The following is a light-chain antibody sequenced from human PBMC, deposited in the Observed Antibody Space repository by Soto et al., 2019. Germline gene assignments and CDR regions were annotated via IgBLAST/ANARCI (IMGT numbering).Light chain of an antibody. V-gene: IGLV2-14*01. Sequence: QSALTQPASVSGSPGQSITISCTGSGSDIGAYNYVSWYQQHPGKAPKLLIHGVTHRPSGVSSRFSASKSAYTASLTISGLQAEDEANYYCSSFTTSYFYVFGPGTKLTVL. CDR2: GVT. CDR1: GSDIGAYNY. CDR3: SSFTTSYFYV. J-gene: IGLJ1*01.